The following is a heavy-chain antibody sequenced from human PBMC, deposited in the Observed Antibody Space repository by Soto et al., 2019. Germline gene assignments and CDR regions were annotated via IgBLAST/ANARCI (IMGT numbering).Heavy chain of an antibody. CDR3: ARDKITGLFDY. D-gene: IGHD2-8*02. V-gene: IGHV4-34*01. CDR1: GGSFSGYC. CDR2: INHSGST. J-gene: IGHJ4*02. Sequence: QVQLQQWGAGLLKPSETLSLTCAVYGGSFSGYCWTWIRQPPGTGLEWIGEINHSGSTNYNPSLNGRVTISVDTSTIHFSLKRTSVTAADTAVYYCARDKITGLFDYWGQGTLVTVSS.